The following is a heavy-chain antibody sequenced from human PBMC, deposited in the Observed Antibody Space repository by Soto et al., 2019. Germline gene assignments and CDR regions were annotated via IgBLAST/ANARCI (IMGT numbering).Heavy chain of an antibody. CDR2: ISAYNGNT. V-gene: IGHV1-18*04. D-gene: IGHD2-2*01. J-gene: IGHJ5*02. Sequence: ASVKVSCKASGYTFTSYGISWVRQAPGQGLEWMGWISAYNGNTNYAQKLQGRVTMTTDTSTSTAYMELRSLRSDDTAVYYCARNRVVVVPAAISHWFDPWGQGTLVTVSS. CDR1: GYTFTSYG. CDR3: ARNRVVVVPAAISHWFDP.